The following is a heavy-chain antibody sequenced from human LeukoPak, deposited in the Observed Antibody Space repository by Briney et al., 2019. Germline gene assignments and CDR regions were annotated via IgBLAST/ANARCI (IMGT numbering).Heavy chain of an antibody. CDR3: ARAARGVVVPGYYYYYMDV. D-gene: IGHD2-2*01. CDR1: GYTFTGYY. CDR2: INPNSGGT. V-gene: IGHV1-2*02. Sequence: EASVKVSCKASGYTFTGYYMHWVRQAPGQGLEWMGWINPNSGGTNYAQKFQGRVTMTRDTSISTAYMELSRLRSDDTAVYYCARAARGVVVPGYYYYYMDVWGKGTTVTISS. J-gene: IGHJ6*03.